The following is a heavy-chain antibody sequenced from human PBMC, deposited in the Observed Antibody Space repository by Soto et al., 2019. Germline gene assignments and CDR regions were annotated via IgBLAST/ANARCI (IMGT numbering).Heavy chain of an antibody. V-gene: IGHV6-1*01. J-gene: IGHJ4*02. D-gene: IGHD4-17*01. CDR1: GDSVSSNSVA. CDR3: ARDSPGYGDYVLFDY. Sequence: SQTLSLTCAISGDSVSSNSVAWNWIRQSPSRGLEWLGRTYYRSKWSNDYAVSVESRITINPDTSKNQFSLQLDSVTPEDTAVYYCARDSPGYGDYVLFDYWGQGTRVTISS. CDR2: TYYRSKWSN.